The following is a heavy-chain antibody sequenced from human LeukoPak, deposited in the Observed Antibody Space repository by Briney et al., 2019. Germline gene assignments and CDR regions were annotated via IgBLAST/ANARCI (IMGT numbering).Heavy chain of an antibody. V-gene: IGHV5-51*01. CDR2: IYPADSDT. D-gene: IGHD5-12*01. J-gene: IGHJ5*02. CDR1: GYSFTSYS. Sequence: GESLKISCKGSGYSFTSYSIGWVRQMPGKGLEWMGFIYPADSDTRYSPSFQGQVTISVDKSISTAYLQWSSLKASDTAIYYCARRAPVASSFDPWGQGTLVSVSS. CDR3: ARRAPVASSFDP.